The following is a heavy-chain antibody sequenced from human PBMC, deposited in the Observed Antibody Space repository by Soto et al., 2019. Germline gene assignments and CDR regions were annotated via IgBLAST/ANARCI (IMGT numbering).Heavy chain of an antibody. CDR2: IFSNDEE. Sequence: PTETLTLTCTVSGFSLTNVRMSVSWIRQPPGRALEWLAHIFSNDEESYNTSLESRLTISKDASKSQVVLTMTNMDPVDTATYYCARTSITSFLFDSWGQGALVTVSS. J-gene: IGHJ4*02. CDR3: ARTSITSFLFDS. CDR1: GFSLTNVRMS. D-gene: IGHD3-10*01. V-gene: IGHV2-26*01.